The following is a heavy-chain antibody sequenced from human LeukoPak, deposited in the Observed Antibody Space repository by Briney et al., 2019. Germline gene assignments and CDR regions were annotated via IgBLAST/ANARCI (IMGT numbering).Heavy chain of an antibody. J-gene: IGHJ6*02. CDR1: GYSFTSYW. V-gene: IGHV5-51*01. CDR2: IYPGDSDT. Sequence: PGESLKISCKGSGYSFTSYWIGWVRQMPGKGLEWMGIIYPGDSDTRYSPSFQGQVTISADKSISTAYLQWSSLKASETAMYYCARLGSAARSYYYGMDVWGQGTTVTVSS. CDR3: ARLGSAARSYYYGMDV. D-gene: IGHD2-2*01.